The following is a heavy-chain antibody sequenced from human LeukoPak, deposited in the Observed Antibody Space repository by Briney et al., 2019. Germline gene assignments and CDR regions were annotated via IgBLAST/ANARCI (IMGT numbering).Heavy chain of an antibody. J-gene: IGHJ5*02. D-gene: IGHD4-11*01. V-gene: IGHV4-59*01. CDR3: AREGVTHNWFDP. CDR2: IYYSGST. CDR1: GDSISTYY. Sequence: PSETLSLTCTDSGDSISTYYWSWIPHPPGKGLEWIGYIYYSGSTNYKPSLKSRVTMSVDTSKNQFSLKLSSVTAADTAVYYCAREGVTHNWFDPWGQGTLVTVSS.